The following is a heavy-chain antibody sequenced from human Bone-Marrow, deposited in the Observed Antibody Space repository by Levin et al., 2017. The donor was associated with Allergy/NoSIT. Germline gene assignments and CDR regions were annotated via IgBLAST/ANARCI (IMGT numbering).Heavy chain of an antibody. Sequence: ASVKVSCKASGGTFSSYAISWVRQAPGQGLEWMGRIIPILGIANYAQKFQGRVTITADKSTSTAYMELSSLRSEDTAVYYCARGLLVVGNNAFDIWGQGTMVTVSS. CDR1: GGTFSSYA. CDR3: ARGLLVVGNNAFDI. J-gene: IGHJ3*02. V-gene: IGHV1-69*04. D-gene: IGHD3-22*01. CDR2: IIPILGIA.